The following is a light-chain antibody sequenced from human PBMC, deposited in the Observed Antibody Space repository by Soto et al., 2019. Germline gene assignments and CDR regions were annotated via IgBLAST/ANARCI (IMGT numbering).Light chain of an antibody. CDR2: EVT. Sequence: QSALTQPASVSGSPGQSITISCTGSNADIGGYNYVSWYQQHPGKAPKLLISEVTNRPSGVSNRFSGSKSGNTASLTISGLQPEDEADYYCSSYSTSSTPVVFGGGTKLTVL. CDR3: SSYSTSSTPVV. V-gene: IGLV2-14*01. CDR1: NADIGGYNY. J-gene: IGLJ2*01.